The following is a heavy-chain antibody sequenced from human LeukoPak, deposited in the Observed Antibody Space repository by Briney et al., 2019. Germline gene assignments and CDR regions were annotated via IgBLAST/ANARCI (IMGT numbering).Heavy chain of an antibody. CDR1: GFTFSDYY. V-gene: IGHV3-11*04. J-gene: IGHJ4*02. D-gene: IGHD3-22*01. CDR2: ISSSGSTI. CDR3: ARDHRYYDSSGYYSDY. Sequence: GGSLRLSCAASGFTFSDYYMSWIRQAPGKGLEWVSYISSSGSTIYYADSVKGRFTISRDNAKNSLHLQMNSLRAEDTAVYYCARDHRYYDSSGYYSDYWGQGTLVTVSS.